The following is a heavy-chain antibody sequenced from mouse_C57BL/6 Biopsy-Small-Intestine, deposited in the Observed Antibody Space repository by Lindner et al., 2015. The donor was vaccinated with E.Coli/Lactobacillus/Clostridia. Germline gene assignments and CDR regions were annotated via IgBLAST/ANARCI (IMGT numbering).Heavy chain of an antibody. CDR2: IYPRSGNT. J-gene: IGHJ2*01. D-gene: IGHD1-2*01. CDR1: GYTFTSYG. V-gene: IGHV1-81*01. CDR3: ARRLPYYFDY. Sequence: VQLQESGAELARPGASVKLSCKASGYTFTSYGISWVKQRTGQGLEWIGEIYPRSGNTYYNEKFKGKATLTADKSSSTAYMELRSLTSEGSAVYFCARRLPYYFDYWGQGTTLTVSS.